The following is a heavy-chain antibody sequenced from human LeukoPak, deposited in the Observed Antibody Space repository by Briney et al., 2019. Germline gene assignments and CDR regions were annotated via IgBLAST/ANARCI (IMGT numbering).Heavy chain of an antibody. J-gene: IGHJ3*02. D-gene: IGHD1-26*01. CDR1: GFTFYDYG. CDR2: INWNGGST. CDR3: ARVYALSYSGSYKGAFDI. V-gene: IGHV3-20*04. Sequence: AGGSLRLSCAASGFTFYDYGMSWVRQAPGKGLEWVSGINWNGGSTVYADSVKGRFTISRDNAKNSLYLQMNSLRAEDTALYYCARVYALSYSGSYKGAFDIWGQGTMVTVSS.